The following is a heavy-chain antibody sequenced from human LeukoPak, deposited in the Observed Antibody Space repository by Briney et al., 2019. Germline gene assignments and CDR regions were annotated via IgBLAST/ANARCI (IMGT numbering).Heavy chain of an antibody. J-gene: IGHJ3*02. CDR3: ARDLFGYFYDSMGAFDI. Sequence: GGSLRLSCAASGFAFTDYWMSWVRQAPGKGLEWVANIKEDGSEKYYVDSVKGRFTISRDNAKNSLYLQMNILRAEDTAVYYCARDLFGYFYDSMGAFDIWGQGTMVTVSS. CDR2: IKEDGSEK. D-gene: IGHD3-16*01. CDR1: GFAFTDYW. V-gene: IGHV3-7*05.